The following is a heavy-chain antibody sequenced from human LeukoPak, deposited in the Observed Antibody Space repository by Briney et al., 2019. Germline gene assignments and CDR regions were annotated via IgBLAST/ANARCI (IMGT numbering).Heavy chain of an antibody. Sequence: GASVKVSCKVSGYTLTELSMHWVRQAPGKGLEWMGGIDPEGGETIYAQKFQGRVTMTEDTSTDTAYMELSSLRSEDTAVYYCATLYCSSTSCYKGFDYWGQGTLVTVSS. CDR2: IDPEGGET. D-gene: IGHD2-2*02. CDR1: GYTLTELS. J-gene: IGHJ4*02. CDR3: ATLYCSSTSCYKGFDY. V-gene: IGHV1-24*01.